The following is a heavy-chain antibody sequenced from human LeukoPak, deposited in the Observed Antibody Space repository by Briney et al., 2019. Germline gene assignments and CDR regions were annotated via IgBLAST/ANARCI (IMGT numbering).Heavy chain of an antibody. CDR1: GFTFSSYG. V-gene: IGHV3-64*01. D-gene: IGHD5-12*01. CDR2: ISSNGGST. J-gene: IGHJ3*02. Sequence: GGSLRLSCAASGFTFSSYGMSWVRQAPGKGLEYVSAISSNGGSTYYANSVKGRFTISRDNSKNTLYLQMGSLRAEDMAVYYCARLYSGYDYGFGAFDIWGQGTMVTVSS. CDR3: ARLYSGYDYGFGAFDI.